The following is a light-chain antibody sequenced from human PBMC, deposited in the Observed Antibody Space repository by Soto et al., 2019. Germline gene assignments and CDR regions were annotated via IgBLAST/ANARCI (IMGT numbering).Light chain of an antibody. CDR2: AAT. Sequence: DIQMTQSPSSVSASVGDTVTITCRASQDINSRLAWFQQQPGRPPKYVIQAATMLQSGFPSRFAGSGSGRDFTLTIHTLQLEDSATYYCLQVANFPRTFGQGTKVE. CDR1: QDINSR. CDR3: LQVANFPRT. V-gene: IGKV1-12*01. J-gene: IGKJ1*01.